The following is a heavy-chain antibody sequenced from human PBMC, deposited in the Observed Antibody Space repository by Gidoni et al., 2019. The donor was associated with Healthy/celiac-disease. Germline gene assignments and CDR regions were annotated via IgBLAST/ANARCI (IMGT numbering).Heavy chain of an antibody. CDR1: GFTLADYA. CDR3: AKGGYGVTWGDAFAI. V-gene: IGHV3-9*01. Sequence: EVQLVESGGGLVQPGRSLRITWAASGFTLADYAMHWVRQAPGKGLEWVSGISWNSGSIGYADSVKGRFTISRDTAKNSLYLQMHSLRAEDTALYYCAKGGYGVTWGDAFAIWCQGTMVPVSS. J-gene: IGHJ3*02. D-gene: IGHD5-18*01. CDR2: ISWNSGSI.